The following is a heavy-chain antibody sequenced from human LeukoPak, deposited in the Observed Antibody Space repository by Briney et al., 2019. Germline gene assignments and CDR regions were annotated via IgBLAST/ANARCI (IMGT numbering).Heavy chain of an antibody. CDR1: GFTFSSYG. V-gene: IGHV3-33*01. CDR2: IWYDGSNK. J-gene: IGHJ6*02. CDR3: ARDQTEDGMDV. Sequence: GGSLRLSCAASGFTFSSYGMHWVRQAPGKALEWVAVIWYDGSNKYYADSVKGRFTISRDNSKNTLYLQMNSLRAEDTAVYYCARDQTEDGMDVWGQGTTVTVSS.